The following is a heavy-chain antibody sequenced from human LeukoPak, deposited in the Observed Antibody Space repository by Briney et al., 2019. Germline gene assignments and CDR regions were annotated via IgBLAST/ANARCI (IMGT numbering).Heavy chain of an antibody. CDR2: IWYDGSNK. D-gene: IGHD6-13*01. Sequence: GGSLRLSCAASGFTFSSYGMHWVRQAPGKGLEWVALIWYDGSNKYYADSVKGRFTISRDNSKNILYLQMNSLRAEDTAVYYCAKADGLYSSTYYYFDYWGPGNLVTVSS. CDR3: AKADGLYSSTYYYFDY. V-gene: IGHV3-33*06. J-gene: IGHJ4*02. CDR1: GFTFSSYG.